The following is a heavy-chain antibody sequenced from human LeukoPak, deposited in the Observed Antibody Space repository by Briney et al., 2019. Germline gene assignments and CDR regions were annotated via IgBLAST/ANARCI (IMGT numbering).Heavy chain of an antibody. D-gene: IGHD6-13*01. Sequence: ASVKVSCKASGYTFTSYGISWVRQAPGQGLEWMGWMNPNSGNTGYAQKFQGRVTMTRNTSISTAYMELSSLRSEDTAVYYCARWHPAAADPGARDYWGQGTLVTVSS. J-gene: IGHJ4*02. CDR1: GYTFTSYG. CDR3: ARWHPAAADPGARDY. CDR2: MNPNSGNT. V-gene: IGHV1-8*02.